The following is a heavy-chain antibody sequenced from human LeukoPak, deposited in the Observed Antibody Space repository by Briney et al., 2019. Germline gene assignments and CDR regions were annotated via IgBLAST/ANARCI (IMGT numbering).Heavy chain of an antibody. J-gene: IGHJ5*02. CDR1: GYSISSGYY. D-gene: IGHD1-26*01. Sequence: PSETLSLTCGVSGYSISSGYYWGWIRQPPGKGLEWIASMYHTGTTYYNPPLKSRVTISVDTSKNQFSLGLTSVTAADTAVYYCTRLKWGDWFDPWGQGTLVTVSS. CDR2: MYHTGTT. V-gene: IGHV4-38-2*01. CDR3: TRLKWGDWFDP.